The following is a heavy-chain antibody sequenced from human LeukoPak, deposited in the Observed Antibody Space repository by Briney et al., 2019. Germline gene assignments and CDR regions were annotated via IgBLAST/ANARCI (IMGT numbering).Heavy chain of an antibody. V-gene: IGHV3-53*01. J-gene: IGHJ4*02. D-gene: IGHD3-22*01. CDR2: IYSGGST. CDR1: GFTFSSYG. Sequence: GRSLRLSCAASGFTFSSYGMHWVRQAPGKGLEWVSVIYSGGSTYYADSVKGRFTISRDNSKNTLYLQMNSLRAEDTAVYYCARDGSSGYYWYWGQGTLVTVSS. CDR3: ARDGSSGYYWY.